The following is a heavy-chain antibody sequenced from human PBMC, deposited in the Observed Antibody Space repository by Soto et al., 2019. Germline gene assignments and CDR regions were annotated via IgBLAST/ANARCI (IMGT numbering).Heavy chain of an antibody. CDR1: GFTFSSYG. CDR3: ARGGWGSRYDFWSGYYTESVPFDY. J-gene: IGHJ4*02. CDR2: IWYDGSNK. Sequence: PGGSLRLSCAASGFTFSSYGMHWVRKAPGKGLEWVAVIWYDGSNKYYADSVKGRFTISRDNSKNTLYLQMNSLRAEDTAVYYCARGGWGSRYDFWSGYYTESVPFDYWGQGTLVTVSS. D-gene: IGHD3-3*01. V-gene: IGHV3-33*01.